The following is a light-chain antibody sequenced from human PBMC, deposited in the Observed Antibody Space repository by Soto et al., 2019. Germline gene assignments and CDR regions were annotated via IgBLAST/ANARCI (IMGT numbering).Light chain of an antibody. CDR1: QSVLYSSNNKNY. V-gene: IGKV4-1*01. CDR2: WAS. CDR3: QQYYSPWT. Sequence: DIVMTQSPDSLAVSLGERATINCKSSQSVLYSSNNKNYLAWYQQKPGQPPKLLIYWASTRESGVPDRFSGSGSGTDFTLIISSLQAEDVAVYDCQQYYSPWTFGQGTKVEIK. J-gene: IGKJ1*01.